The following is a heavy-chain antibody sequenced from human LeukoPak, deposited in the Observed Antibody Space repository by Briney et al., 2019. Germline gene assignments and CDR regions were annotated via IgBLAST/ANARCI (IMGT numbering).Heavy chain of an antibody. CDR2: INHSGST. V-gene: IGHV4-34*01. J-gene: IGHJ4*02. Sequence: SETLSLTCAVYGGSFSGYYWSWIRQPPGKGLEWIGEINHSGSTNYNPSLKSRVTISVDTSKNQFSLKLSSVTAADTAVYYCARGAPFDYWGQGTLVTVSS. CDR1: GGSFSGYY. CDR3: ARGAPFDY.